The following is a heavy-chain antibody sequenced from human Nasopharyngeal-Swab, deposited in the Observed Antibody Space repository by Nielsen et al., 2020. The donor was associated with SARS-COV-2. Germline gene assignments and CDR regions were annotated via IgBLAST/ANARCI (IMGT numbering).Heavy chain of an antibody. D-gene: IGHD6-19*01. CDR1: GGSINTYY. J-gene: IGHJ4*02. Sequence: SETLSPTFTPSGGSINTYYWSWIRQPPGKGLEWIGYITYSGSTTYNPSLKSRVTISIDTSKNQLSLNLNSVTAADTAVYYCAKNGVGWSFDYWGQGTLVTVSS. CDR2: ITYSGST. CDR3: AKNGVGWSFDY. V-gene: IGHV4-59*08.